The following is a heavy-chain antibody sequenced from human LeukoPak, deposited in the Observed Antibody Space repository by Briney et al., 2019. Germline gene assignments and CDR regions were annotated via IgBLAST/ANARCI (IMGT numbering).Heavy chain of an antibody. CDR1: GYTFTSYW. CDR3: ARAPRDSSTMLDY. D-gene: IGHD6-13*01. CDR2: INPNDGST. V-gene: IGHV1-46*01. J-gene: IGHJ4*02. Sequence: GASVKVSCKASGYTFTSYWIQWVRQAPGQGLEWMGLINPNDGSTTYTHKFQGRVTMTRDTSTSTVYMDLSSLTSEDTAVYYCARAPRDSSTMLDYRGQGTLVTVSS.